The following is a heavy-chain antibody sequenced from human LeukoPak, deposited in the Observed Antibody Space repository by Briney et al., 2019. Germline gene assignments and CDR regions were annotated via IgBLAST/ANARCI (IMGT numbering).Heavy chain of an antibody. CDR1: GSTLSSYA. CDR3: AKGEVVPAAMTSLFDY. Sequence: GGSLRLSCAASGSTLSSYAMSSVRQAPREGLEWVSAISGSGGSTYYAGSVKGRFTISRDNSKNTLYLQMNSLRAEDTAVYYCAKGEVVPAAMTSLFDYWGQGTLVTVSS. D-gene: IGHD2-2*01. J-gene: IGHJ4*02. V-gene: IGHV3-23*01. CDR2: ISGSGGST.